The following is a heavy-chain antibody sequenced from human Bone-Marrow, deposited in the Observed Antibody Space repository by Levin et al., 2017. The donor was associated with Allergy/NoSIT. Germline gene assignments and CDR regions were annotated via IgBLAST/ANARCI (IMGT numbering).Heavy chain of an antibody. CDR1: GLDFNSYG. CDR2: ISNGGTDG. J-gene: IGHJ4*02. Sequence: GGSLRLSCLVSGLDFNSYGMNWVRQARGKGLEWVALISNGGTDGFYADSVRGRFTISRDNSKSTLYLQMNNVRPDDTGVYYCAARVFDYWGQGTLVTVSS. V-gene: IGHV3-30*03. CDR3: AARVFDY.